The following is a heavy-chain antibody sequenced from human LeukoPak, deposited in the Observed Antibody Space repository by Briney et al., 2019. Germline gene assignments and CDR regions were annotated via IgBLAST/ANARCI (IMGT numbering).Heavy chain of an antibody. J-gene: IGHJ4*02. Sequence: GGSLRLSCVASGFTFSTHTMNWVRQAPGKGLEWVSSISSASTYIYSADSVKGRFTISRDNAKNSLYLQMNSLRAEDTAVYYCARDTDGYSYGLNYFDYWGQGTLVTVSS. CDR2: ISSASTYI. CDR3: ARDTDGYSYGLNYFDY. CDR1: GFTFSTHT. V-gene: IGHV3-21*01. D-gene: IGHD5-18*01.